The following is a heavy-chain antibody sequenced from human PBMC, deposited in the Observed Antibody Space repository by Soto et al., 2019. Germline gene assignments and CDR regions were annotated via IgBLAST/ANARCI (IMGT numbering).Heavy chain of an antibody. CDR3: AKDSKSVSVSAARVYGMAV. D-gene: IGHD2-2*01. J-gene: IGHJ6*02. CDR1: GFMFSSFA. Sequence: GGSLRLSCAGSGFMFSSFAMTWVRQAPGKGLEWVSTTRSNGEHTYYADSVKGRFTVSRDNSKNTLFLEMSSLRAEDSAIYYCAKDSKSVSVSAARVYGMAVWGQGTTVTVSS. V-gene: IGHV3-23*01. CDR2: TRSNGEHT.